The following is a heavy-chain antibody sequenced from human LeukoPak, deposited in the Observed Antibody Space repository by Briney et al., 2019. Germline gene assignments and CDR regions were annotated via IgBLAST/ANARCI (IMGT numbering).Heavy chain of an antibody. CDR3: TKDLAPNYHDSDSHLQH. V-gene: IGHV3-9*01. D-gene: IGHD3-22*01. Sequence: GGSLRLSCAASGFRFDDYAMHWVRQAPGKGLEWVSGITPNSGAIAYADSVKGRFTTSRDNAKHSLYLQMNSLTAEDTALYYCTKDLAPNYHDSDSHLQHWGQGTLVTVSS. CDR2: ITPNSGAI. J-gene: IGHJ1*01. CDR1: GFRFDDYA.